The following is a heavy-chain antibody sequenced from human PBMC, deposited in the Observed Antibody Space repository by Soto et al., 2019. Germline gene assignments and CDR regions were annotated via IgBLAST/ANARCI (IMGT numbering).Heavy chain of an antibody. CDR2: ISGYNGNT. V-gene: IGHV1-18*04. CDR3: ARAGKYYYGSGSPYYYGMDV. D-gene: IGHD3-10*01. CDR1: GYTFTSYG. J-gene: IGHJ6*02. Sequence: QVQLVQSGAEVKKPGASVKVSCKASGYTFTSYGVSWVRQAPGQGLEWMGWISGYNGNTNYAQKLQGRVTMTTDTSTSTAYMELRRLRSDDTAVYDCARAGKYYYGSGSPYYYGMDVWGQGITVTVSS.